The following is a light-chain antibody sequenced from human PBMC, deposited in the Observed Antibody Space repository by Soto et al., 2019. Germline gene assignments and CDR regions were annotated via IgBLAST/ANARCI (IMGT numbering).Light chain of an antibody. CDR1: SANIGVGFD. Sequence: QSVLTQPPSLSGAPGQRVTISCTGNSANIGVGFDVNWYQQVPGRAPKVLIYKNNNRPSGVPDRFSASNSGTSASLVITGLQPEDEADYYCQSFDSNMDSVVFGGGTKLTVL. CDR3: QSFDSNMDSVV. V-gene: IGLV1-40*01. J-gene: IGLJ2*01. CDR2: KNN.